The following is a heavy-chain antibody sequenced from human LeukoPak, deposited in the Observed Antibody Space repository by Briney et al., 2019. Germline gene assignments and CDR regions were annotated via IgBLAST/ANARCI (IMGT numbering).Heavy chain of an antibody. CDR2: ISANSGDT. Sequence: SVKVSCKASGYTFTVNVLSWMRQAPGQGLEWLGWISANSGDTNYAEQFQGRLTLATDTTTSTAYMELRSLRDNDTAVYYCARDRWYAFDYWGQGTLVTVSS. J-gene: IGHJ4*02. CDR1: GYTFTVNV. CDR3: ARDRWYAFDY. D-gene: IGHD6-13*01. V-gene: IGHV1-18*01.